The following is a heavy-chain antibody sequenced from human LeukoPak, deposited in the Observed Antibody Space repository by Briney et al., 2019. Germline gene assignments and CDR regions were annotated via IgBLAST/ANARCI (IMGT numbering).Heavy chain of an antibody. CDR1: GFTFSSYS. J-gene: IGHJ4*02. Sequence: GGSLRLSCAASGFTFSSYSMNWVRQAPGKGLEWVSSISSSSSYIYYADSVKGRFTISRDNSKNTLHLQMSSLRGEDTAVYYCVKRNEYNYDNWGQGILVTVSS. CDR3: VKRNEYNYDN. D-gene: IGHD1-1*01. V-gene: IGHV3-21*01. CDR2: ISSSSSYI.